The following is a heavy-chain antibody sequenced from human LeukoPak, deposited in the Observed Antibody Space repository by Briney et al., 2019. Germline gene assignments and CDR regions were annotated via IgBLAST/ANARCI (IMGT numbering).Heavy chain of an antibody. Sequence: SETLSLTCAVYGGSFSGYYWSLIRQPPGKGLEWIGEINHSGSTNYNPSLKSRVTISVDTSKNQFSLKLSSVTAADTAVYYCARGSGYYTFIFDYWGQGTLVTVSS. CDR1: GGSFSGYY. D-gene: IGHD3-3*01. CDR2: INHSGST. J-gene: IGHJ4*02. CDR3: ARGSGYYTFIFDY. V-gene: IGHV4-34*01.